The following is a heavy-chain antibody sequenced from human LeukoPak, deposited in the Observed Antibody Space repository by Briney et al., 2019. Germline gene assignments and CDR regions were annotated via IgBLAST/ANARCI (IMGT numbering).Heavy chain of an antibody. V-gene: IGHV3-20*04. CDR1: GFTFDDYG. Sequence: GGPLRLSCAASGFTFDDYGMSWVRQAPGKGLEWVSGINWNGGSTGYADSVKGRFTISRDNAKNSLYLQMNSLRAENTALYYCARDVYSNYHYYYYYYMHVWAKGTTVTVSS. CDR3: ARDVYSNYHYYYYYYMHV. J-gene: IGHJ6*03. D-gene: IGHD4-11*01. CDR2: INWNGGST.